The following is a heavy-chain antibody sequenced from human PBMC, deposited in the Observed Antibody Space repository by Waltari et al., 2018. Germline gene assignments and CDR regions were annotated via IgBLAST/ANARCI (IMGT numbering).Heavy chain of an antibody. CDR3: ATGAIYYYDSSGSKYFQH. Sequence: QVQLVQSGAEVKKPGASVKVSCKVSGYTLTELSMHWVRQAPGKGLEWMGGLDPEYGETIYAQKFQGRVTMTEDTSTDTAYMELSSLRSEDTAVYYCATGAIYYYDSSGSKYFQHWGQGTLVTVSS. CDR1: GYTLTELS. CDR2: LDPEYGET. J-gene: IGHJ1*01. D-gene: IGHD3-22*01. V-gene: IGHV1-24*01.